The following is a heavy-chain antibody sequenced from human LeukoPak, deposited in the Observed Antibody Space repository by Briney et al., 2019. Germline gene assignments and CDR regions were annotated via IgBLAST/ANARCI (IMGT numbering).Heavy chain of an antibody. CDR3: ARDGPTSYYFDY. Sequence: GASVTVSCKASGYTFTSYGISWVRQAPGQGLEWMGIINPSGGSTSYAQKFQGRVTMTRDTSTSTVYMELSSLRSEDTAVYYCARDGPTSYYFDYWGQGTLVTVSS. CDR1: GYTFTSYG. D-gene: IGHD3/OR15-3a*01. V-gene: IGHV1-46*01. J-gene: IGHJ4*02. CDR2: INPSGGST.